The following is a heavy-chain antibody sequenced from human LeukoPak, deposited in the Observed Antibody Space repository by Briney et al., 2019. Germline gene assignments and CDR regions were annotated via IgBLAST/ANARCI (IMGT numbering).Heavy chain of an antibody. CDR2: INTVASYI. CDR3: VRLRRNSDRSGFYYYYDN. Sequence: GGSLRLSCAASGFTFTSYSFNWVRQAPGKGLEWVSSINTVASYIYYVDSVKGRFTISRDDADNSLYLQMNSLRAEDTAVYFCVRLRRNSDRSGFYYYYDNWGQGTLVTVSS. CDR1: GFTFTSYS. D-gene: IGHD3-22*01. V-gene: IGHV3-21*01. J-gene: IGHJ4*02.